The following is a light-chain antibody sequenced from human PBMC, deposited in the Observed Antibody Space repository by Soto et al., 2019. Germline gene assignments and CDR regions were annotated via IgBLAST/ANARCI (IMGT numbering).Light chain of an antibody. CDR2: ENN. CDR3: GTWDRSLSAGVV. Sequence: QSVLTQPPSVSAAPGQKVTISCFGSNSNIGNNYVSWYQQLPGTAPKLLIYENNKRPSGIPDRCSGSKSAASATLRTTGLQTGDEADYYCGTWDRSLSAGVVFGGGTKLTVL. CDR1: NSNIGNNY. J-gene: IGLJ2*01. V-gene: IGLV1-51*02.